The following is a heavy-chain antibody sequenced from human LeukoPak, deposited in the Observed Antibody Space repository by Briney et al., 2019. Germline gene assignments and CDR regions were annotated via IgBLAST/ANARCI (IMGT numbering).Heavy chain of an antibody. D-gene: IGHD2-2*02. J-gene: IGHJ3*02. CDR2: ISGSGGST. Sequence: GGSLRLSCAASGFTFSSYAMSWVRQAPGKGLEWVSAISGSGGSTYYADSVKGRFTISRDNSKNTLYLQMNSLRAEDTAVYYCAKDLDVVVPAAILDAFDIWGQGQWSPSLQ. CDR3: AKDLDVVVPAAILDAFDI. CDR1: GFTFSSYA. V-gene: IGHV3-23*01.